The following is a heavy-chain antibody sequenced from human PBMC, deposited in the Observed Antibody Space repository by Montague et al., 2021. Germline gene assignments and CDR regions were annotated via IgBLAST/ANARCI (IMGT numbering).Heavy chain of an antibody. V-gene: IGHV4-34*01. CDR2: ISHNGST. J-gene: IGHJ5*02. CDR1: GGSFSGYY. D-gene: IGHD2-15*01. CDR3: ARGLPVAVLLVATGWFDA. Sequence: SETLSLTCTVYGGSFSGYYWNWIRQSPGKGLEWIGEISHNGSTSYNPSLKSRVTMSVDTSKKQFSLNLISVTAADTAVYYCARGLPVAVLLVATGWFDAWGQGTPVTVSS.